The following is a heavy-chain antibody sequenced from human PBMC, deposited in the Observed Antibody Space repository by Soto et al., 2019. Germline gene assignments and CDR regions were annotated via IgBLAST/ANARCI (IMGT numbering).Heavy chain of an antibody. CDR3: ARSTTVTIWYFDL. CDR2: ISYDGSNK. D-gene: IGHD4-17*01. CDR1: GFTFSSYA. Sequence: QVQLVESGGGVVQPGRSLRLSCAASGFTFSSYAMHWVRQAPGKGLEWVAVISYDGSNKYYADSVKGRFTISRDNSKNTLYLQMNSLRAEDTAVYYCARSTTVTIWYFDLWGRGTLVTVSS. V-gene: IGHV3-30-3*01. J-gene: IGHJ2*01.